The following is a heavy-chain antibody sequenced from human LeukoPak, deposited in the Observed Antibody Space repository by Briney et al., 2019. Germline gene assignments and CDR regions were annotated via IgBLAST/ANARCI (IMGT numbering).Heavy chain of an antibody. CDR2: IYSGGST. CDR3: ASQSVVVAATPFSYYYGMDV. Sequence: PGGSLRLSCAASGFTFSSYAMSWVRQAPGKGLEWVSVIYSGGSTYYADSVKGRFTISRDNSKNTLYLQMNSLRAEDTAVYYCASQSVVVAATPFSYYYGMDVWGQGTTVTVSS. CDR1: GFTFSSYA. J-gene: IGHJ6*02. D-gene: IGHD2-15*01. V-gene: IGHV3-66*04.